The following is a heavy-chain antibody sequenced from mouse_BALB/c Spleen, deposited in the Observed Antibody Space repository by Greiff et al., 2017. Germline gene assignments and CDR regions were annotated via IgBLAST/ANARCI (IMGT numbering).Heavy chain of an antibody. V-gene: IGHV3-6*02. Sequence: EVQLQQSGPGLVKPSQSLSLTCSVTGYSITSGYYWNWIRQFPGNKLEWMGYISYDGSNNYNPSLKNRISITRDTSKNQFFLKLNSVTTEDTATYYCARSPYGYDVYWGQGTTLTVSS. D-gene: IGHD2-2*01. CDR3: ARSPYGYDVY. CDR2: ISYDGSN. CDR1: GYSITSGYY. J-gene: IGHJ2*01.